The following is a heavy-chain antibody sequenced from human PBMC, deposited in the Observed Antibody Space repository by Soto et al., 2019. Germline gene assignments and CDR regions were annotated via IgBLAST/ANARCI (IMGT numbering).Heavy chain of an antibody. D-gene: IGHD2-2*01. J-gene: IGHJ4*02. CDR3: TRASVTSSYY. V-gene: IGHV3-74*01. CDR1: GFTFSSYW. Sequence: GSLRLSCAASGFTFSSYWMQWVRQAPGKGLVWVSRINSDGSNTRYADSVKGRLTISRDNAKNTLYLQMNSLRAEDTAVYYCTRASVTSSYYWGQGTLVTVSS. CDR2: INSDGSNT.